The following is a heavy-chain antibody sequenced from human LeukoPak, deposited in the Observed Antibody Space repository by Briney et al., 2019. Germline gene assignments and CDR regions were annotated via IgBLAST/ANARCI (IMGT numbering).Heavy chain of an antibody. CDR1: GYAFTGYY. V-gene: IGHV1-2*02. CDR2: INPNSGGT. D-gene: IGHD6-13*01. J-gene: IGHJ4*02. CDR3: ARVMGIAAAGNFDY. Sequence: ASVKVSCKASGYAFTGYYMHWVRQAPGQGLERMGWINPNSGGTNYAQKFQGRVTMTRDTSISTAYMELSRLRSDDTAVYYCARVMGIAAAGNFDYWGQGTLVTVSS.